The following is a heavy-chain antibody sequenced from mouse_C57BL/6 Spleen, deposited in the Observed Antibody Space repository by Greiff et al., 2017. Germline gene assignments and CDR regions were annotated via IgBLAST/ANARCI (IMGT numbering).Heavy chain of an antibody. Sequence: QVQLQQSGAELVKPGASVKISCKASGYAFSSYWMNWVKQRPGKGLEWIGQIYPGDGDTNYNGKFKGKATLTADKSSSTAYMQLSSLTSEDSAVYFCAREGYSNYYYYAMDYWGQGTSVTVSS. CDR2: IYPGDGDT. D-gene: IGHD2-5*01. CDR3: AREGYSNYYYYAMDY. V-gene: IGHV1-80*01. J-gene: IGHJ4*01. CDR1: GYAFSSYW.